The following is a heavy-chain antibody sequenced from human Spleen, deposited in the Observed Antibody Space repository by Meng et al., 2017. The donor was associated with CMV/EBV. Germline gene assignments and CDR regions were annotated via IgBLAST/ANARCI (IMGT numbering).Heavy chain of an antibody. CDR1: GYSFTSYW. CDR3: ASLNPDAFDI. Sequence: GESLKISCKGSGYSFTSYWIGWVRQMPGKGLEWMGIINPSGGSTSYAQKFQGRVTMTRDTSTSTVYMELSSLRSEDTAVYYCASLNPDAFDIWGQGTMVTVSS. CDR2: INPSGGST. J-gene: IGHJ3*02. V-gene: IGHV1-46*01.